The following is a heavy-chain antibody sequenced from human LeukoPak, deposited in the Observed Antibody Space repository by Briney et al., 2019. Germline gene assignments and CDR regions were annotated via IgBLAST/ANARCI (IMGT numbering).Heavy chain of an antibody. J-gene: IGHJ6*02. CDR1: GYTFTSYG. CDR3: ARNYYYYGMDV. CDR2: MNPNSGNT. Sequence: ASVKVSCKASGYTFTSYGISWVRQATGQGLEWMGWMNPNSGNTGYAQKFQGRVTMTRNTSISTAYMELSSLRSEVTAVYYCARNYYYYGMDVWGQGTTVTVSS. V-gene: IGHV1-8*02.